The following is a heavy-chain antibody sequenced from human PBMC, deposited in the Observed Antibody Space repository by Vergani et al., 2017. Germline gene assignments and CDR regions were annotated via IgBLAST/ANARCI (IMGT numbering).Heavy chain of an antibody. V-gene: IGHV3-74*01. CDR2: INSDGSST. J-gene: IGHJ6*02. CDR1: GFTFSSYW. D-gene: IGHD2-2*01. Sequence: EVQLVESGGGLVQPGGSLRLSCAASGFTFSSYWMHWVRQAPGKGLVWVSRINSDGSSTSYADSVKGRFTISRDNAKNTLYLQMNSLRAEDTALYYCAKDISQYCSSTSCYYYYYGMDVWGQGTTVTVSS. CDR3: AKDISQYCSSTSCYYYYYGMDV.